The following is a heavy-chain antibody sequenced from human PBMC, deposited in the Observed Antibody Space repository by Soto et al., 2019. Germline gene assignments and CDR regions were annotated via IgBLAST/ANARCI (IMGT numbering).Heavy chain of an antibody. CDR1: GGSISSGGYY. D-gene: IGHD3-10*01. Sequence: QVQLQESGPGLVKPSQTLSLTCTVSGGSISSGGYYWSWIRQHPGKGLEWIGYIYYRGSTYYNPSLKSRVTISVDTSKNRCSLKLSSVPAADTAVYYCARVFGFGGMDVWCQGTTVTVSS. CDR2: IYYRGST. CDR3: ARVFGFGGMDV. V-gene: IGHV4-31*03. J-gene: IGHJ6*02.